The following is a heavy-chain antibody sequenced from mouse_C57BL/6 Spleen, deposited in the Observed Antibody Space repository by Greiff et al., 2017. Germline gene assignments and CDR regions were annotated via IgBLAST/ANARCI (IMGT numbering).Heavy chain of an antibody. V-gene: IGHV1-53*01. J-gene: IGHJ3*01. CDR1: GYTFTSYW. CDR2: INPCNGGT. D-gene: IGHD2-1*01. CDR3: ARGGIYYGNSAWFAY. Sequence: QVQLQQPGPELVKPGASVKLSCKASGYTFTSYWLHWVKQRPGQGLEWIGNINPCNGGTNYNEKFKSKATLTADKSSSTAYMQLSSLASEDSAVDDCARGGIYYGNSAWFAYWGQGTLVTVSA.